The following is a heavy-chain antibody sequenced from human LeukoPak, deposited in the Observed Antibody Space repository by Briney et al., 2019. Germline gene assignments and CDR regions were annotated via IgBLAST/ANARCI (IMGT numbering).Heavy chain of an antibody. V-gene: IGHV3-48*01. Sequence: GGSLRLSCVASGFTFSSYAVNWVRQAPGKGLEWVAYISSSSSTIYYADSVKGRFTISRDNSKNTLYLQMNSLRAEDTAVYYCARTRLLSYFDYWGQGTLVTVSS. CDR1: GFTFSSYA. CDR2: ISSSSSTI. D-gene: IGHD2/OR15-2a*01. J-gene: IGHJ4*02. CDR3: ARTRLLSYFDY.